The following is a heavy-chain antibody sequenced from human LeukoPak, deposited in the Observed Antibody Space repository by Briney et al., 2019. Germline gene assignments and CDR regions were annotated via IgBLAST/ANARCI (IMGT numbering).Heavy chain of an antibody. CDR3: AIQLWLLSSFDY. Sequence: GGSLRLSCAASGFTFSSYSMNWVRQAPGKGLEWVSSISSSSSYIYYADSVKGRFTISRDNAKNTLYLQMNSLRAEDTAVYYCAIQLWLLSSFDYWGQGTLVTVSS. J-gene: IGHJ4*02. D-gene: IGHD5-18*01. CDR2: ISSSSSYI. V-gene: IGHV3-21*01. CDR1: GFTFSSYS.